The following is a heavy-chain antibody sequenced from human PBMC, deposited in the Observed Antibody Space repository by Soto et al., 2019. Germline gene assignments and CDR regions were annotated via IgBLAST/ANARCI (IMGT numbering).Heavy chain of an antibody. CDR2: ISYDGSNK. J-gene: IGHJ4*02. CDR1: GFTFSSYA. CDR3: ARGPVGIGAFDY. Sequence: QVQLVESGGGVVQPGRSLRLSCAASGFTFSSYAMHWVRQAPGKGLEWVAVISYDGSNKYYADSVKGRFTISRDNSKNTLYLQMNSLRAEDTAVYYCARGPVGIGAFDYWGQGTLVTGSS. V-gene: IGHV3-30-3*01. D-gene: IGHD3-10*01.